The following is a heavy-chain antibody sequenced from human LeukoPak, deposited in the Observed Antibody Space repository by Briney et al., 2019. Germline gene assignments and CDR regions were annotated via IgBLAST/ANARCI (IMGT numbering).Heavy chain of an antibody. Sequence: GASVKVSCKASGYTFTGYYMHWVRQAPGQGLEWMGWVNPNSGGTNYAQKFQGRVTMTRDTSISTAYMELSRLRSDDTAVYYCARVSLYSFGSPDAFDIWGQGTMVTVSS. V-gene: IGHV1-2*02. J-gene: IGHJ3*02. CDR1: GYTFTGYY. D-gene: IGHD1-26*01. CDR2: VNPNSGGT. CDR3: ARVSLYSFGSPDAFDI.